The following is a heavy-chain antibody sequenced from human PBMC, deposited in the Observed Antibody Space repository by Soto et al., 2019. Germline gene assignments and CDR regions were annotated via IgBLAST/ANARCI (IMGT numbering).Heavy chain of an antibody. D-gene: IGHD3-10*01. J-gene: IGHJ4*01. V-gene: IGHV3-7*01. Sequence: EVQLVESGGGLVQPGGSLRLSCAASGFNFGIYWMSWVRQAPGKGLEWVATIKGDASEKKYVDSVKGRFTMSRDNAKNSLYLQMDSLRAEDTAVYYWARDSGYGSGNTVNHYLDYWGHGTLVTVSS. CDR1: GFNFGIYW. CDR3: ARDSGYGSGNTVNHYLDY. CDR2: IKGDASEK.